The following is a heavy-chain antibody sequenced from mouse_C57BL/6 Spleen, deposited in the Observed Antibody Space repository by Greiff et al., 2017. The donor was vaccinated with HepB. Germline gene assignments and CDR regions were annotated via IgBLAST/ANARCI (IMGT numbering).Heavy chain of an antibody. J-gene: IGHJ2*01. D-gene: IGHD1-1*01. CDR1: GYTFTDYN. V-gene: IGHV1-18*01. CDR2: INPNNGGT. Sequence: EVQLQQSGPELVKPGASVKIPCKASGYTFTDYNMDWVKQSHGKSLEWIGDINPNNGGTIYNQKFKGKATLTVDKSSSKAYMELRSLTSEDTAVYYCARGDYGSSIDSWGQGTTLTVSS. CDR3: ARGDYGSSIDS.